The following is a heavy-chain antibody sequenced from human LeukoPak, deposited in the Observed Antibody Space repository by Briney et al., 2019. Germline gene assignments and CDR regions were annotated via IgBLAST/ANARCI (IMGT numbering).Heavy chain of an antibody. V-gene: IGHV3-23*01. J-gene: IGHJ4*02. D-gene: IGHD3-16*02. Sequence: GGSLRLSSAASGFTFSSYAMSWVRQAPGKGLKWVSAISGSGGSTYYADSVKGRFTISRDNSKNTLYLQMSSLRVEDTAVYYCAKGEPMITFGGVIDILHYWGQGTLVTVSS. CDR2: ISGSGGST. CDR3: AKGEPMITFGGVIDILHY. CDR1: GFTFSSYA.